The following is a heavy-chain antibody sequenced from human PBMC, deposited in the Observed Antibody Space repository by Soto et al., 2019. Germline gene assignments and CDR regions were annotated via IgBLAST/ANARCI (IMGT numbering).Heavy chain of an antibody. D-gene: IGHD5-18*01. CDR3: ARDGADTAMVKYYYYYYGMDV. V-gene: IGHV3-33*01. J-gene: IGHJ6*02. CDR2: IWYDGSNK. CDR1: GFTFSSYG. Sequence: QVQVVESGGGVVQPGRSLRLSCAASGFTFSSYGMHWVRQAPGKGLEWVAVIWYDGSNKYYADSVKGRFTISRDNSKNTLYLQMNSLRAEDTAVYYCARDGADTAMVKYYYYYYGMDVWGQGTTVTVSS.